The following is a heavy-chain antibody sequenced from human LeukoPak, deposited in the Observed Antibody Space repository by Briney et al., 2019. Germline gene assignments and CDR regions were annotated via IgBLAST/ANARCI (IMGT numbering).Heavy chain of an antibody. CDR1: AGSISSGGYS. D-gene: IGHD3-16*01. J-gene: IGHJ4*02. Sequence: SQTLSLTCAVSAGSISSGGYSWSWIRQPPGKGLEWIGYIYHSGSTYYNPSLKSRVTISVDRSKNQFSLKLSSVTAADTAVYYCARTPQTMGVSFFDYWGQGTLVTVSS. V-gene: IGHV4-30-2*01. CDR3: ARTPQTMGVSFFDY. CDR2: IYHSGST.